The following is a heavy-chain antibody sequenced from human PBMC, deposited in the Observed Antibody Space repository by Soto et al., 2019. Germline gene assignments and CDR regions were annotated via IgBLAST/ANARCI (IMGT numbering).Heavy chain of an antibody. V-gene: IGHV1-3*01. CDR3: AREYQLTYYYYYGMDV. J-gene: IGHJ6*02. CDR1: GYTFTSYA. CDR2: INAGNGNT. D-gene: IGHD2-2*01. Sequence: GASVKVSCKASGYTFTSYAMHWVRQAPGQRLEWMGWINAGNGNTKYSQKFQGRVTITRDTSASTAYMELSSLRSEDTAVYYCAREYQLTYYYYYGMDVWGQGTTVTVS.